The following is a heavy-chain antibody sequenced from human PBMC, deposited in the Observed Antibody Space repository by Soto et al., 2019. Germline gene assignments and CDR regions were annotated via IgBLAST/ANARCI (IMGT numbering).Heavy chain of an antibody. CDR2: IWYDGSNK. V-gene: IGHV3-33*01. J-gene: IGHJ5*02. D-gene: IGHD6-13*01. Sequence: PXESLRLSCAASGFTFSSYGMHWVRQAPGKGLEWVAVIWYDGSNKYYADSVKGRFTISRDNSKNTLYLQMNSLRAEDTAVYYCARDQAAAALRNWFDPWGQGTLVTVSS. CDR1: GFTFSSYG. CDR3: ARDQAAAALRNWFDP.